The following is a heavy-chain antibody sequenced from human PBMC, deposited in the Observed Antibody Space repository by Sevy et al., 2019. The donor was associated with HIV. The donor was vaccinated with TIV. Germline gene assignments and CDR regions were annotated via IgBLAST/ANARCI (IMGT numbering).Heavy chain of an antibody. V-gene: IGHV3-49*03. Sequence: GGSLRLSCTASGFTFGDYAVSWFRQAPGKGLEWVGFIRSKAYGGTTEYAASVKGRFTISRDDSKSIPSLQMNSLKTEDTALYFCARDARGNGRSYFYYFDYWGQGSLVTVSS. D-gene: IGHD3-10*01. J-gene: IGHJ4*02. CDR1: GFTFGDYA. CDR2: IRSKAYGGTT. CDR3: ARDARGNGRSYFYYFDY.